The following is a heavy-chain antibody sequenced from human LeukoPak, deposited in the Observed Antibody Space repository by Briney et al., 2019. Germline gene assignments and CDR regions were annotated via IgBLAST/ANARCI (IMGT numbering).Heavy chain of an antibody. V-gene: IGHV3-30-3*01. CDR2: ISFDGTK. Sequence: PGGSLRLSCAASGFTFNIYAMHWVRQAPGKGLEWVAVISFDGTKYQADSVKGRFTISRDNSKNTLYLQMNSLRPEDTAVYYCARANSPYCGGDCYAFDIWGQGTMVTVSS. J-gene: IGHJ3*02. D-gene: IGHD2-21*02. CDR3: ARANSPYCGGDCYAFDI. CDR1: GFTFNIYA.